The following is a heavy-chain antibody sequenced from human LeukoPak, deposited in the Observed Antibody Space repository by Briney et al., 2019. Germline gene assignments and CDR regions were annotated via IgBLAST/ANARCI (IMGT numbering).Heavy chain of an antibody. Sequence: GGSLRLSCAASGFTSSTYSMNWVRQAPGKGLEWLSSISSGGMWIYYADSLKGRFTISRDNAKNSLYLQMKSLRVEDTGVYYCARDAGGRTQREGWFDPWGQGTLVTVSS. J-gene: IGHJ5*02. CDR1: GFTSSTYS. CDR3: ARDAGGRTQREGWFDP. V-gene: IGHV3-21*01. D-gene: IGHD1-26*01. CDR2: ISSGGMWI.